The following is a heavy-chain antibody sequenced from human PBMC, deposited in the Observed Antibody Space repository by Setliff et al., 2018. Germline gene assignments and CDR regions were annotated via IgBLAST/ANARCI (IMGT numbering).Heavy chain of an antibody. D-gene: IGHD3-3*01. CDR1: GYTFRQSI. CDR3: MRLVRFCSRTVCQRTSGDEA. J-gene: IGHJ5*02. V-gene: IGHV1-18*01. CDR2: IGVYSGNT. Sequence: ASVKVSCKASGYTFRQSIVSWVRQAPGQGLEWLGWIGVYSGNTYSAQRFEGRVSLTTDESTNTAYLELRGLRSDDTAVYYCMRLVRFCSRTVCQRTSGDEAWGQGTLVTV.